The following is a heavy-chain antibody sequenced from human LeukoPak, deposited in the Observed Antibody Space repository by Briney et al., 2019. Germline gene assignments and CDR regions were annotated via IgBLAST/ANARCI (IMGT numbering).Heavy chain of an antibody. J-gene: IGHJ4*02. D-gene: IGHD3-22*01. Sequence: SETLSLTCAVSGGSISSSNWWCWVRQPPGKGLEWIGYIYYSGSTYYNPSLKSRVTISVDTSKNQFSLKLSSVTAADTAVYYCARPTYDSSGYWAFFGYWGQGTLVTVSS. CDR3: ARPTYDSSGYWAFFGY. CDR2: IYYSGST. CDR1: GGSISSSNW. V-gene: IGHV4-30-4*01.